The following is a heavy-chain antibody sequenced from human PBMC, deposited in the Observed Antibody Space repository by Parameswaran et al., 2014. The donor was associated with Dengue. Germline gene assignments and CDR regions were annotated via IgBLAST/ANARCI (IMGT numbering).Heavy chain of an antibody. J-gene: IGHJ6*02. Sequence: ARWIRQPPGKALEWLAHIFSNDEKSYSTSLKSRLTISKDTSKSQVVLTMTNMDPVDTATYYCARISGFGDLIYSPERSYYYYGMDVWGQGTTVTVSS. D-gene: IGHD3-10*01. CDR3: ARISGFGDLIYSPERSYYYYGMDV. CDR2: IFSNDEK. V-gene: IGHV2-26*01.